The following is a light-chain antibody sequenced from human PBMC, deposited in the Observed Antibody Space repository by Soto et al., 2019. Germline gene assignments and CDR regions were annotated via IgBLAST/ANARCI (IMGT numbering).Light chain of an antibody. CDR3: QQCDTSPWT. V-gene: IGKV3-20*01. CDR2: GAS. CDR1: QGISSY. Sequence: EIVLTQSPDTLSLSPGERATLSCRASQGISSYLAWYQQKPGQAPRLLIYGASSRATGIPDRFSGSGSGTDFTLAISRLEPGDSAVYFCQQCDTSPWTFGQGTKVESK. J-gene: IGKJ1*01.